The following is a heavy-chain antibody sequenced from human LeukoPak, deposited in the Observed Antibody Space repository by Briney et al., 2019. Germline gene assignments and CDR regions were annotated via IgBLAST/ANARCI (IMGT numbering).Heavy chain of an antibody. V-gene: IGHV4-59*08. CDR1: GGSISSYY. CDR2: IYYSGST. D-gene: IGHD5-24*01. J-gene: IGHJ5*02. Sequence: PSETLSLTCTVSGGSISSYYWSWIRQPPGMGLEWIGYIYYSGSTNYNPSLKSRVTISVDTSKNQFSLKLSSVTAADTAVYYCARLDGSTIGGWFDPWGQGTLVTVSS. CDR3: ARLDGSTIGGWFDP.